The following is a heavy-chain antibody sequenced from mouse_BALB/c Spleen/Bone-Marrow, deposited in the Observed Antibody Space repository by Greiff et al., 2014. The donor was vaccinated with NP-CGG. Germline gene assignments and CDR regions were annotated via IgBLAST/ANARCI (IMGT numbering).Heavy chain of an antibody. D-gene: IGHD2-3*01. V-gene: IGHV5-6*02. Sequence: EVMLVESGGDLVKPGGSLKLSCAASGFTFSNYGMSWVRQTPDKRLEWVATISSRGSYTYYPDSVKGRFTISRDNAKNTLYLQMSSLKSEDTAMYYFARRGYDDSSCGMDYWGQGTSVTVSS. CDR1: GFTFSNYG. J-gene: IGHJ4*01. CDR2: ISSRGSYT. CDR3: ARRGYDDSSCGMDY.